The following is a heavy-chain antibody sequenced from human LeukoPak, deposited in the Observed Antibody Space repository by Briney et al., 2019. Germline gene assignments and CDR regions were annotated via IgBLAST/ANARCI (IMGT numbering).Heavy chain of an antibody. J-gene: IGHJ3*02. CDR3: ARPPGGYDILTGSHAFDI. D-gene: IGHD3-9*01. Sequence: WIRQPPGKGLEWMGIIYPGDSDTRYSPSFQGQVTISADKSISTAYLQWSSLKASDTAMYYCARPPGGYDILTGSHAFDIWGQGTMVTVSS. CDR2: IYPGDSDT. V-gene: IGHV5-51*01.